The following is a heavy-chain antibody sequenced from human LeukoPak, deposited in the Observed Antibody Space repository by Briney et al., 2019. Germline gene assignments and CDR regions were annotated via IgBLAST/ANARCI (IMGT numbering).Heavy chain of an antibody. Sequence: SETLSLTCTVSGGSISSYYWSWIRQPAGKGLEWIGRIYTSGSTNYNPSLKSRVTMSVDTSKSQFSLKLSSVTAADTAVYYCASMDFGEDAFDIWGQGTMVTVSS. V-gene: IGHV4-4*07. J-gene: IGHJ3*02. CDR3: ASMDFGEDAFDI. CDR2: IYTSGST. D-gene: IGHD3-10*01. CDR1: GGSISSYY.